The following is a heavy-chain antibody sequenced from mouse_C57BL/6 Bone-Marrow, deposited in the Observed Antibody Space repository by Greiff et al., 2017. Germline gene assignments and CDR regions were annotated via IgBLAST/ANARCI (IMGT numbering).Heavy chain of an antibody. CDR2: INPENGGT. Sequence: VQLQQSGAELVRPGASVKLSCTASGFNITDDYMHWVKQRPEQGLEWIGGINPENGGTGYASKFQGKDTITADTSSNTAYLQLSSLTSEDTAVYYCASYYFMDYWGQGTSVTVSS. V-gene: IGHV14-4*01. CDR1: GFNITDDY. J-gene: IGHJ4*01. CDR3: ASYYFMDY.